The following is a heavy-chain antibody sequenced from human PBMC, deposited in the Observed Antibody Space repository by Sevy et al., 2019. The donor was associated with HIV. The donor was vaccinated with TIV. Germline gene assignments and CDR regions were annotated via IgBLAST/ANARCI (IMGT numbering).Heavy chain of an antibody. J-gene: IGHJ4*02. Sequence: GQSLKISCKGSGYSFTSYWIGWVRQMPGKGLEWVGIIYPGDSDTRNSPSFQGQVTISADKSISTAYLQWSSLKASDTAMYYCARGDLYSSVWYPTGSIHDYWGQGTLVTVSS. V-gene: IGHV5-51*01. CDR3: ARGDLYSSVWYPTGSIHDY. D-gene: IGHD6-19*01. CDR2: IYPGDSDT. CDR1: GYSFTSYW.